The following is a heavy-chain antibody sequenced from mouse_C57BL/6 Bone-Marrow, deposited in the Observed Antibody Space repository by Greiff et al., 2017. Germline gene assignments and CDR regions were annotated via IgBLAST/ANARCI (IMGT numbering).Heavy chain of an antibody. D-gene: IGHD2-12*01. CDR3: ANYYRGFAY. J-gene: IGHJ3*01. Sequence: QVHVKQPGAELVRPGSSVKLSCKASGYTFTSYWMDWVKQRPGQGLEWIGNIYPSDSETHYNQKFKDKATLTVAKSSSTAYMQLSSLTSEDSAVYYCANYYRGFAYWGQGTLVTVSA. CDR1: GYTFTSYW. V-gene: IGHV1-61*01. CDR2: IYPSDSET.